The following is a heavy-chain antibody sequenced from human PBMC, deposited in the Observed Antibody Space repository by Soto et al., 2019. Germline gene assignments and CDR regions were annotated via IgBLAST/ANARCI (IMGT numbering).Heavy chain of an antibody. D-gene: IGHD6-13*01. V-gene: IGHV4-39*01. J-gene: IGHJ4*02. Sequence: QLQLQESGPGLVKPSETLSLTCSVSGGSISSSGHYWGWIRQPPGKGLEWIGSIYYSGSTYHNPSLTCRVTISVETTKNQFSLKLKSVTAADTAVYYCARTYSSSGSSWALFDLWGQGTLVTVSS. CDR3: ARTYSSSGSSWALFDL. CDR2: IYYSGST. CDR1: GGSISSSGHY.